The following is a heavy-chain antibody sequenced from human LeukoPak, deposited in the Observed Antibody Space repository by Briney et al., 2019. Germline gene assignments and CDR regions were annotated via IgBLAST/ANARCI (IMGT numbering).Heavy chain of an antibody. V-gene: IGHV3-11*01. CDR3: ARDQYLDC. CDR2: ISRGGNSI. Sequence: GGSLRLSCAASGFTVSSNYMSWARQAPGKGLEWVSSISRGGNSIYYADSVRGRFTISRDNAKNSLYLQMNSLRAEDTAIYYCARDQYLDCRGQGTLVTVST. J-gene: IGHJ4*02. CDR1: GFTVSSNY.